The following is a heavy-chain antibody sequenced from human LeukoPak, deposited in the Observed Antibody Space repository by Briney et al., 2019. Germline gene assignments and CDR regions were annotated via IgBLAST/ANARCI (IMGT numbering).Heavy chain of an antibody. J-gene: IGHJ4*02. D-gene: IGHD6-19*01. CDR3: TPVSVAANPY. V-gene: IGHV3-15*01. CDR1: GFTFSNAW. Sequence: PGGSLRLSCAASGFTFSNAWMSWVRQAPGKGLEWVGRTKSKTDGGTTDYAAPVKGRFTISRDDSKNTLYLQMNSLKTEDTAVYYCTPVSVAANPYWGQGTLVTVSS. CDR2: TKSKTDGGTT.